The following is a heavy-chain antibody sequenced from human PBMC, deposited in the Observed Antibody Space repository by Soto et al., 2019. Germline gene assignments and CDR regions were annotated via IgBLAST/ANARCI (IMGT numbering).Heavy chain of an antibody. CDR3: AKDRVRVTVSANFDY. J-gene: IGHJ4*02. Sequence: DVQLVESGGGLVQPGRSLRLSCAAPGFTFNDYAMQWVRQAPGKGLEWVSGISWNSGSIGYADSVKGRFTISRDNAKNSQYQHKNSLIGGNKALYYCAKDRVRVTVSANFDYGGQGSLVTVSS. V-gene: IGHV3-9*01. CDR2: ISWNSGSI. CDR1: GFTFNDYA. D-gene: IGHD4-17*01.